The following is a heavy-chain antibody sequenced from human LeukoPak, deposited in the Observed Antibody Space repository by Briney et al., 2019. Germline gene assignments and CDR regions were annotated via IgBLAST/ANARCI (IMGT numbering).Heavy chain of an antibody. CDR3: ARGGGYASPIGY. CDR2: IYHSGST. Sequence: PSETLSLTCTLSGGSICTYYWSWIRQPPGKGLQWIGYIYHSGSTNYNPSLKSRVTISVDTSKNQFSLKLSSVTAADTAVYYCARGGGYASPIGYWGQGALVTVSS. J-gene: IGHJ4*02. CDR1: GGSICTYY. V-gene: IGHV4-59*01. D-gene: IGHD5-12*01.